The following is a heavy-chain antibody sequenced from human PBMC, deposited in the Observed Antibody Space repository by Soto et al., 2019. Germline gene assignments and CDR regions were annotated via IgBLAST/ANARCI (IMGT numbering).Heavy chain of an antibody. D-gene: IGHD1-7*01. Sequence: PGGSLRLSCAASGFTFSSYWMHWVRQAPGKGLMWVSRIHNDGSTTRYADSVKGRFTISRDNAKNTLYLQMSSLRVEDTAVHYCARDNWNSDWGQGTLVTVSS. CDR1: GFTFSSYW. J-gene: IGHJ4*01. CDR3: ARDNWNSD. CDR2: IHNDGSTT. V-gene: IGHV3-74*01.